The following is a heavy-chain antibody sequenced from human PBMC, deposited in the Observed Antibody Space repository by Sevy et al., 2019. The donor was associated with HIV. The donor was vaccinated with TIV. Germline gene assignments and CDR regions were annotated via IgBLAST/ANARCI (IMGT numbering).Heavy chain of an antibody. CDR1: GGSISSYY. V-gene: IGHV4-59*01. Sequence: SETLSLTCTVSGGSISSYYWSWIRQPPGKGLEWIGYIYYSGSTNYNPSLKSRVTISVDTSKNQFSLKLSSVTAADTAVYYCAREGRGDFWSGNGYGMDVWGQRTTVTVSS. J-gene: IGHJ6*02. CDR2: IYYSGST. CDR3: AREGRGDFWSGNGYGMDV. D-gene: IGHD3-3*01.